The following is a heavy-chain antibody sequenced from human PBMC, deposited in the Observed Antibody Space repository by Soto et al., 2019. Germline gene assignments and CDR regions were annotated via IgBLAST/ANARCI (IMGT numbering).Heavy chain of an antibody. CDR3: AKDGSDFGLTIPPYAMDV. CDR2: ISGSSHSA. D-gene: IGHD2-2*02. CDR1: GFTFGSYA. V-gene: IGHV3-23*01. Sequence: GGSLRLSCAASGFTFGSYAMTWVRQAPGKGLEWVSVISGSSHSAYYADSVKGRFTTSRDNSKNTLYLEMNSLRAEDTAVYYCAKDGSDFGLTIPPYAMDVWGQGSSVTVSS. J-gene: IGHJ6*02.